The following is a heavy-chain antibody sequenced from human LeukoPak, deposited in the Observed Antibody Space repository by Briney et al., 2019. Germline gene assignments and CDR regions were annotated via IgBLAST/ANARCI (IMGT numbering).Heavy chain of an antibody. CDR2: IGSGETT. CDR3: AKALRRSATYHYGMDV. V-gene: IGHV3-23*01. Sequence: GGSLRLSCAAPGFTFSKYDMHWVRQATGKGLECVSTIGSGETTYYADSVKGRFTISRDNSKNTQYLQMNSLRAEDTAVYYCAKALRRSATYHYGMDVWGQGTTVTVSS. CDR1: GFTFSKYD. D-gene: IGHD5-12*01. J-gene: IGHJ6*02.